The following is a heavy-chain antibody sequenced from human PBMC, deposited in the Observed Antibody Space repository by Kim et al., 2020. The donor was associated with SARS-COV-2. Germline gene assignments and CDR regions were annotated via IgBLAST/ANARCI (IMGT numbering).Heavy chain of an antibody. V-gene: IGHV4-59*01. Sequence: KSRVTIAVDTSKNPFSLKLSSVTAADTAVYYCAREGYYYDSSGYYYGGLDYWGQGTLVTVSS. J-gene: IGHJ4*02. CDR3: AREGYYYDSSGYYYGGLDY. D-gene: IGHD3-22*01.